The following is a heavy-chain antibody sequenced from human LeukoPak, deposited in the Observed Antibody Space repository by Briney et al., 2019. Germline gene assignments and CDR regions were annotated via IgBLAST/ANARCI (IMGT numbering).Heavy chain of an antibody. CDR3: AKDVRDYYDSSGYTDY. J-gene: IGHJ4*02. CDR1: GFTFSSYA. V-gene: IGHV3-23*01. CDR2: ISDSGGST. Sequence: PGGSLRLSCAASGFTFSSYAMSWVRQAPGKGLEWVSAISDSGGSTYYADSVKGRFTISRDNSKNTLYLQMNSLRAEDTAVYYCAKDVRDYYDSSGYTDYWGQGTLVTVSS. D-gene: IGHD3-22*01.